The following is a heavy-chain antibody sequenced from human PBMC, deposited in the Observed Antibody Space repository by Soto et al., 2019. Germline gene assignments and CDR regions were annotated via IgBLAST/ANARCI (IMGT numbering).Heavy chain of an antibody. D-gene: IGHD3-22*01. Sequence: GGSLRLSCAASGFTVSSNYMSWVRQAPGKGLEWVSVIYSGGSTYYADSVKGRFTISRHNSKNTLYLQMNSLRAEDTAVYYCAREGYYYDSSGYYNYYGMDVWGQGTTVTVSS. J-gene: IGHJ6*02. CDR2: IYSGGST. CDR3: AREGYYYDSSGYYNYYGMDV. V-gene: IGHV3-53*04. CDR1: GFTVSSNY.